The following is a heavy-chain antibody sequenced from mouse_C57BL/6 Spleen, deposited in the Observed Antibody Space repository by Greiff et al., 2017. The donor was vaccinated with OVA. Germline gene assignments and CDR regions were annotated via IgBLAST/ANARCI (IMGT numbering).Heavy chain of an antibody. CDR3: ARVYYDYVYFDV. V-gene: IGHV1-64*01. CDR2: IHPNSGST. CDR1: GYTFTSYW. J-gene: IGHJ1*03. Sequence: QVQLQQPGAELVKPGASVQLSCKASGYTFTSYWMHWVKQRPGQGLEWIGMIHPNSGSTNYNEKFKSKATLTVDKSSSTAYMQLSSLTSEDSAVYYCARVYYDYVYFDVWGTGTTVTVSS. D-gene: IGHD2-4*01.